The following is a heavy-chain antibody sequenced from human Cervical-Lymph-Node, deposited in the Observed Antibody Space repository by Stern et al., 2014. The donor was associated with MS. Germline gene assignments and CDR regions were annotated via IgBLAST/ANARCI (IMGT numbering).Heavy chain of an antibody. V-gene: IGHV4-31*03. CDR2: IYYSGSP. CDR1: GGSISTDGYY. D-gene: IGHD6-13*01. J-gene: IGHJ4*02. Sequence: QVQLQESGPGVAKPSQTLSLTCTVSGGSISTDGYYWTWIRQHPGKGLEWIGYIYYSGSPYYTPSLKSRVTMSLDTSKNQFSLNLSSVTAADTAIYYCARDDRGSSWYRFDFWGQGTLVTVSS. CDR3: ARDDRGSSWYRFDF.